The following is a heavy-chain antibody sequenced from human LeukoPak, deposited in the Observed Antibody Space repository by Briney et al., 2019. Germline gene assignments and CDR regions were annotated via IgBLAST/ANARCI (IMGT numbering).Heavy chain of an antibody. CDR1: GYTFTSYG. V-gene: IGHV1-18*01. CDR3: ARDRCTYYYDSSGRCDY. CDR2: ISAYNGNT. Sequence: ASVNVSCQASGYTFTSYGISWVRQAPGQGLEWMGWISAYNGNTNYAQKLHGRVTMTTDTSTTTAYMKLRCLRSDNTEVYYCARDRCTYYYDSSGRCDYWGQGTLVTVSS. J-gene: IGHJ4*02. D-gene: IGHD3-22*01.